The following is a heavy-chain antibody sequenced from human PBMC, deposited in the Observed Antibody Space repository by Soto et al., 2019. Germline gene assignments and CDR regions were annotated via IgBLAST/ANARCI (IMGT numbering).Heavy chain of an antibody. CDR2: TYYRSKWYN. D-gene: IGHD3-22*01. V-gene: IGHV6-1*01. CDR3: ARDRFMDSSGYYSNYYYGMDV. CDR1: GDSVSSNSAA. Sequence: PSQTLSLTCAISGDSVSSNSAAWNWIRQSPSRGLEWLGRTYYRSKWYNDYAVSVKSRITINPDTSKNQFSLQLNSVTPEDTAVYYCARDRFMDSSGYYSNYYYGMDVWGQGTTVTVSS. J-gene: IGHJ6*02.